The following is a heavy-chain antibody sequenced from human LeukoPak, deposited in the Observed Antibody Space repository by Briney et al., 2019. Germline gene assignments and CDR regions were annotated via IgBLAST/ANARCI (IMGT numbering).Heavy chain of an antibody. V-gene: IGHV3-21*01. J-gene: IGHJ6*02. CDR3: ARGRPYDSSGYYYGMDV. Sequence: PGGSLRLSCAASGFTFSSYSMNWVHQAPGKGLEWVSSISSSSSYIYYADSVKGRFTISRDNAKNSLYLQMNSLRAEDTAVYYCARGRPYDSSGYYYGMDVWGQGTTVTVSS. D-gene: IGHD3-22*01. CDR2: ISSSSSYI. CDR1: GFTFSSYS.